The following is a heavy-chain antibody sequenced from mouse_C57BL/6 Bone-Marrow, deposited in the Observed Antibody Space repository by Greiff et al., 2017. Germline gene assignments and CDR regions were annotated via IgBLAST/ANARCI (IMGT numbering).Heavy chain of an antibody. CDR1: GYTFTSYG. J-gene: IGHJ1*03. CDR3: ARKGIVKGSTTVFITTVVAGYFDV. D-gene: IGHD1-1*01. Sequence: QVQLQQSGAELARPGASVKLSCKASGYTFTSYGISWVKQRTGQGLEWIGEIYPRSGNTYYNEKFKGKATLTADKSSSTAYMELRSLTSEDSAVYCCARKGIVKGSTTVFITTVVAGYFDVWGTGTTVTVSS. V-gene: IGHV1-81*01. CDR2: IYPRSGNT.